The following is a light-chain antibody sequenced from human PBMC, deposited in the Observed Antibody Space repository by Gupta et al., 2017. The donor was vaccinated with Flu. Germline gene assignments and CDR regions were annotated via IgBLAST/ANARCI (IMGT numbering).Light chain of an antibody. CDR2: GAS. Sequence: IVLTQSPGTLSLSPGERATLSCSASQSVSSSYLAWYQQKSGHAPRLLISGASSRSSGIPDRSTGTGTITDSTVAVGGEYYEDSAAYNNLRVFGGGT. CDR3: LRV. V-gene: IGKV3-20*01. CDR1: QSVSSSY. J-gene: IGKJ4*01.